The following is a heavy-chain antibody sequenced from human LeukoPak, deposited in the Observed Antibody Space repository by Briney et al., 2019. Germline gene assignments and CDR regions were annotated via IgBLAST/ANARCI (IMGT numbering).Heavy chain of an antibody. CDR3: ARDLSIGTTGPFDY. V-gene: IGHV4-59*12. Sequence: SETLSLTCTVSGGSISSYYWSWIRQPPGKGLEWIGYIYYSGSTNYNPSLKSRVTISVDTSKNQFSLKLSSVTAADTAVYYCARDLSIGTTGPFDYWGQGTLVTVSS. D-gene: IGHD6-6*01. J-gene: IGHJ4*02. CDR1: GGSISSYY. CDR2: IYYSGST.